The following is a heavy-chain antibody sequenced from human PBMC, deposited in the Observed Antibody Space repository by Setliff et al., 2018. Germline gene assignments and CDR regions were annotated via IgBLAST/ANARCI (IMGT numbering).Heavy chain of an antibody. CDR1: GGSISSRTYY. Sequence: SETLSLTCNVSGGSISSRTYYWSWIRQPAGKGLEWIGHIYTSWSTNYNPSLKSRVTMSVDTTKNQFSLKLTSVTAADTAGYYCARVSGFLYVDVWGKGTTVTVSS. V-gene: IGHV4-61*09. CDR3: ARVSGFLYVDV. D-gene: IGHD3-3*01. J-gene: IGHJ6*03. CDR2: IYTSWST.